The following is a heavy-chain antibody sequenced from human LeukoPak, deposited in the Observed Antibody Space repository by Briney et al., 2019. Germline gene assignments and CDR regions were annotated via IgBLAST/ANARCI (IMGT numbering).Heavy chain of an antibody. D-gene: IGHD5-12*01. Sequence: SETLSLTCAVYGGSFSGYYWSWIRQPPGKGLEWIGEINHSGSTNYNPSLKSRVTISVDTSKNQFSLKLSSVTAADTAVYYCARENARIVATPPSDYWGQGTLVTVSS. CDR2: INHSGST. V-gene: IGHV4-34*01. CDR3: ARENARIVATPPSDY. J-gene: IGHJ4*02. CDR1: GGSFSGYY.